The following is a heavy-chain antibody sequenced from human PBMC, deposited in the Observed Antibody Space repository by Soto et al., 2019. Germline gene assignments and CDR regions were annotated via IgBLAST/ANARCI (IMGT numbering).Heavy chain of an antibody. Sequence: SETLSLTCAVYGGSFSGYYWSWIRQPPGKGLEWIGYVFFTGNTQYNPSLKSRVTISVDTSKNQFSLKLTSVTAADTAVYYCARALYAFFDYWGQGALVTVSS. CDR2: VFFTGNT. CDR1: GGSFSGYY. CDR3: ARALYAFFDY. D-gene: IGHD2-2*01. J-gene: IGHJ4*02. V-gene: IGHV4-59*01.